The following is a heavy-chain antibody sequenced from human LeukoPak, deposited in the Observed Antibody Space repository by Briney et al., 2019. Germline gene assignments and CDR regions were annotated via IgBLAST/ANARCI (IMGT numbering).Heavy chain of an antibody. D-gene: IGHD5-24*01. CDR2: IYNSGTT. CDR1: GGSISSNY. CDR3: AREEIRSWFDP. V-gene: IGHV4-59*01. J-gene: IGHJ5*02. Sequence: SETLSLTCTVSGGSISSNYWSWIRQPPGKGLEWIGYIYNSGTTNYNPSLKSRVTISIDTSKNQFSLKLNSVTAADTAVYYCAREEIRSWFDPWGQGTLVTVSS.